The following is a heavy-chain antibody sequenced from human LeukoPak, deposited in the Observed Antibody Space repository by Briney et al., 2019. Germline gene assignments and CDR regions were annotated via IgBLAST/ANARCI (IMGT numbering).Heavy chain of an antibody. CDR1: GGSISSNGYY. CDR2: IYYSGST. V-gene: IGHV4-39*07. CDR3: ARDPTGYGSGSQDY. Sequence: SETLSLTCSVSGGSISSNGYYWGWIRQPPGKGLEWIGSIYYSGSTFDNPSLKSRVTISIDKSRNQFSLKLSSVTAADTAVYYCARDPTGYGSGSQDYWGQGTLVTVSS. J-gene: IGHJ4*02. D-gene: IGHD3-10*01.